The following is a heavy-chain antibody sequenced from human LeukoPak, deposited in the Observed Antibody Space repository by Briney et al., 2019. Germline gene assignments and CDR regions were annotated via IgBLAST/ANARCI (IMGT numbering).Heavy chain of an antibody. D-gene: IGHD6-19*01. CDR3: AKDAAAVAANSFDY. J-gene: IGHJ4*02. Sequence: SLRLSCAASGFTFDDYAMHWVRQAPGKGLEWVSGISWNSGSIGYADSVKGRFTISRDNAKNSLYLQMNSLRAEDTALYHCAKDAAAVAANSFDYWGQGTLVTVSS. CDR2: ISWNSGSI. CDR1: GFTFDDYA. V-gene: IGHV3-9*01.